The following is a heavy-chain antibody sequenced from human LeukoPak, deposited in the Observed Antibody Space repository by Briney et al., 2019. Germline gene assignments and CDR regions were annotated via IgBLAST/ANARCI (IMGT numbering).Heavy chain of an antibody. V-gene: IGHV4-34*01. CDR1: GGSFSGYY. J-gene: IGHJ6*03. CDR2: INHSGST. D-gene: IGHD2-2*02. CDR3: ASVSIVVVPAAIRGYYYYYYMDV. Sequence: SETLSLTCVVYGGSFSGYYWSWIRQPPGKGLEWIGEINHSGSTNYNPSLKSRVTISVDTSKNQFSLKLSSVTAADTAVYYCASVSIVVVPAAIRGYYYYYYMDVWGKGTTVTVSS.